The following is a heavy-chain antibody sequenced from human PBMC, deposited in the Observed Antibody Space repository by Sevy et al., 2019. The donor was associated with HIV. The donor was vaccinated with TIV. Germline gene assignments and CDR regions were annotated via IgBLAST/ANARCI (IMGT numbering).Heavy chain of an antibody. CDR2: IYYSGST. Sequence: SETLSLTCTVSGGSISSYYWSWIRQPPGKGLEWIGYIYYSGSTNYNPSLKSRVTISVDTSKNQFSLKLSSVTAADTAVYYCARGPTIGAYGMDVWGQGTTVTVSS. V-gene: IGHV4-59*13. CDR3: ARGPTIGAYGMDV. CDR1: GGSISSYY. J-gene: IGHJ6*02.